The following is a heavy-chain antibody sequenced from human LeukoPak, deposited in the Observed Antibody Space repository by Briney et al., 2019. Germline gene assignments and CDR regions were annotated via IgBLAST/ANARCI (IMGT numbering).Heavy chain of an antibody. D-gene: IGHD6-13*01. Sequence: GGSLRLSCAASGFTFSSYGMHWVRQAPGKGLEWVAAISYDGSNEYYVDSVKGRFTISRDNSKNTLFLQINSLRVEDTAVYYCAKDGLYGSSWYSLDSWVQGTLVTVSS. CDR2: ISYDGSNE. J-gene: IGHJ4*02. CDR1: GFTFSSYG. V-gene: IGHV3-30*18. CDR3: AKDGLYGSSWYSLDS.